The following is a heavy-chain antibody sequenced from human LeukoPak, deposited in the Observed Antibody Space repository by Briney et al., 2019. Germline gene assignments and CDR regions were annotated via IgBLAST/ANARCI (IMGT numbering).Heavy chain of an antibody. D-gene: IGHD1-20*01. J-gene: IGHJ4*02. V-gene: IGHV3-66*01. CDR3: ARGEYNWNDIHF. CDR1: GFTVGSNY. CDR2: MYSSGTT. Sequence: PGGSLRLSCAASGFTVGSNYMSWVRQAPGRGLEWVSVMYSSGTTYYADSVKGRFTISRDNSKNMLYLQMNSLRAEDTAVYYCARGEYNWNDIHFWGQGSLVTVSS.